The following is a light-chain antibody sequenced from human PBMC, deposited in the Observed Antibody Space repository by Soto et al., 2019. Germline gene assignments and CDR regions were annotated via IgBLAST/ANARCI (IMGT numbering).Light chain of an antibody. V-gene: IGKV3-11*01. J-gene: IGKJ5*01. CDR1: QSVGTF. CDR3: QQYGSSPIT. Sequence: EVVLTQSPVTLSLSPGERATLSCRASQSVGTFFAWYQQKPGQAPRLLIYDASNRATGIPARFSGSGSGTDFTLTISSLEPEDFAVYYCQQYGSSPITFGQGTRLENK. CDR2: DAS.